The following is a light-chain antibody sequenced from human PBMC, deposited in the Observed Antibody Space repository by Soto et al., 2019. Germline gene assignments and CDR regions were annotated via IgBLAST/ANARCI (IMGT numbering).Light chain of an antibody. CDR3: QQYGSSPNT. J-gene: IGKJ2*01. CDR1: QSVSSSY. V-gene: IGKV3-20*01. Sequence: EIVLTQSPGTLSLSPGDRATLSCRASQSVSSSYLAWYQQKPGQAPRLLIYGASSRATGIPDMFSGSGSGTDFTLTINRLEPEDFAVYYCQQYGSSPNTFGQGTKVEIE. CDR2: GAS.